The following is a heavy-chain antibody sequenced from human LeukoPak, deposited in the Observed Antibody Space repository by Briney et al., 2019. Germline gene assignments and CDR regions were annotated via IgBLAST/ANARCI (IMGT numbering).Heavy chain of an antibody. CDR3: AKDAIRSSTSCYVDY. Sequence: GGSLRLSCAASGFTFSSYAMSWVRQAPGKGLEWVSAISGSGGSTYYADSVKGRFTISRDNSKNTLYLQMNSLRAEDTAAYYCAKDAIRSSTSCYVDYWGQGTLVTVSS. CDR1: GFTFSSYA. D-gene: IGHD2-2*01. V-gene: IGHV3-23*01. J-gene: IGHJ4*02. CDR2: ISGSGGST.